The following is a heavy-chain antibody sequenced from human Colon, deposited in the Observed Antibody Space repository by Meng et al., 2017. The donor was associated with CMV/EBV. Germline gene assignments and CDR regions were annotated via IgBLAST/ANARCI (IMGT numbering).Heavy chain of an antibody. Sequence: QVQLQESGPGLVKHSQTLSLACALSGGSVDSGGYYWSWIRQPPGKGLQWLGHIYTGGSAYSNPSLKSRLSISLDTSKNQFSLSLRSVTAADTAVYYCARGSVIASAVSFDHWGQGTLVTVSS. D-gene: IGHD2-21*01. CDR1: GGSVDSGGYY. CDR2: IYTGGSA. CDR3: ARGSVIASAVSFDH. V-gene: IGHV4-30-4*01. J-gene: IGHJ4*02.